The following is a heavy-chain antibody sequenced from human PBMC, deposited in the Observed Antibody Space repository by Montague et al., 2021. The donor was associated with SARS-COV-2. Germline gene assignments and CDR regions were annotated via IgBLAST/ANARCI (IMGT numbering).Heavy chain of an antibody. CDR2: IWYDGSNK. J-gene: IGHJ6*02. D-gene: IGHD3-22*01. CDR3: ARDVYYYDSSGYYYGRYYYYGMDV. V-gene: IGHV3-33*01. Sequence: FLRLSCAASGFTFSSYGLHWVRQAPGKGLEWVAVIWYDGSNKYYADSVKGRFTISRDNSKNTLYLQMNSLRAEDTAVYYCARDVYYYDSSGYYYGRYYYYGMDVWGQGTTVTVSS. CDR1: GFTFSSYG.